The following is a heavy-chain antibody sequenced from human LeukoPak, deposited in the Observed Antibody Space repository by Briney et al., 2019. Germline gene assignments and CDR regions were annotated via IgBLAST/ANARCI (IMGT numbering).Heavy chain of an antibody. D-gene: IGHD3-9*01. Sequence: ASVKVSCKASGYTFTSYGISWVRQAPGQGLEWMGWISAYNGNTNYAQKLQGRVTMTTDTSTSTAYMELRSLRSDDTAVYYCARDPPFDILIGYDGMDVWGQGTTVTVSS. J-gene: IGHJ6*02. CDR2: ISAYNGNT. CDR1: GYTFTSYG. V-gene: IGHV1-18*01. CDR3: ARDPPFDILIGYDGMDV.